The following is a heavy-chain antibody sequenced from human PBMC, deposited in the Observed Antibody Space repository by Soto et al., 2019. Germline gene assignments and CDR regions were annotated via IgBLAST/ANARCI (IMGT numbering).Heavy chain of an antibody. D-gene: IGHD6-13*01. CDR3: ARGTAGRVAFDI. V-gene: IGHV4-31*03. J-gene: IGHJ3*02. CDR2: IYYSGST. CDR1: GGSISSGGYY. Sequence: LSLTCTVSGGSISSGGYYWSWIRQHPGKGLEWIGYIYYSGSTYYNPSLKSRVTISVDTSKNQFSLKLSSVTAADTAVYYCARGTAGRVAFDIWGQGTMVTVSS.